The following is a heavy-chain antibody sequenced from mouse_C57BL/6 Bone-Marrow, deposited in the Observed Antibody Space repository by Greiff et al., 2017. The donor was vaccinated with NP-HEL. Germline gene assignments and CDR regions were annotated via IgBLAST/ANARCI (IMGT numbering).Heavy chain of an antibody. CDR1: GYAFSSSW. Sequence: LQESGPELVKPGASVKISCKASGYAFSSSWMNWVKQRPGKGLEWIGRIYPGDGDTNYNGKFKGKATLTADKSSSTAYMQLSSLTSEDSAVYFCARERAMDYWGQGTSVTVSS. CDR2: IYPGDGDT. J-gene: IGHJ4*01. V-gene: IGHV1-82*01. CDR3: ARERAMDY.